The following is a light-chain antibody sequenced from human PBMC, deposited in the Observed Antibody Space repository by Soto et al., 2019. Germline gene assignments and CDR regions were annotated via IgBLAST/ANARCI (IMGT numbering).Light chain of an antibody. V-gene: IGLV1-44*01. CDR1: SSNIGGNT. J-gene: IGLJ2*01. Sequence: QSVLTQPPSASGTPGQRVTISCSGSSSNIGGNTVNWYQQLPGTAPKLLMYNNNQRPSGVPDRFSGSKSGTSGSLAISGLQSDDEADYYCAAWDDSLNGPVFGGGTKVTVL. CDR2: NNN. CDR3: AAWDDSLNGPV.